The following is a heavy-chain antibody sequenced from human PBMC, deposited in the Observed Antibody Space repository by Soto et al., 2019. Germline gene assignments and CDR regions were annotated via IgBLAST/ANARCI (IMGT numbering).Heavy chain of an antibody. CDR3: AHSLRRGLSYYYDSSGY. CDR1: GGTFSSYA. Sequence: QVQLVQSGAEVKKPGSSVKVSCKASGGTFSSYAISWVRQAPGQGLEWMGGIIPIFGTANYAQKFQGRVTITAEESTSTAYMELSSLRSEDTSVYYCAHSLRRGLSYYYDSSGYWGQGTLVTVSS. V-gene: IGHV1-69*01. CDR2: IIPIFGTA. J-gene: IGHJ4*02. D-gene: IGHD3-22*01.